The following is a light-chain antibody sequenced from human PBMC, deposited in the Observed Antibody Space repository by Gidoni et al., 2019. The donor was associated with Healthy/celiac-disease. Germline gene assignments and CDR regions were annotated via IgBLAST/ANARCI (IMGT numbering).Light chain of an antibody. Sequence: IQMTPSPSSLSASVGDRVTITCRASQSISSYLNWYQQKPGKAPKLLIYAASSLQSGVPSRFSGSGSGTDFTLTISSLQPEDFATYYCKQSYSTPWTFGQGTKVEIK. J-gene: IGKJ1*01. V-gene: IGKV1-39*01. CDR2: AAS. CDR3: KQSYSTPWT. CDR1: QSISSY.